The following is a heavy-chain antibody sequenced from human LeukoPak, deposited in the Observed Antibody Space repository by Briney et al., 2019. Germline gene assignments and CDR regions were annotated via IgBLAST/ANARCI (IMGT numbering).Heavy chain of an antibody. Sequence: GGSLRLSCAASGFTFSSYWMSWVRQAPGKGLEWVANIKQDGSEKYYVDSVKGRFTISRDNAKNSVYLQMNSLRAEDTAVYYCARDPAIDYDILTGYYRDYYFDYWGQGTLVTVSS. CDR3: ARDPAIDYDILTGYYRDYYFDY. J-gene: IGHJ4*02. CDR2: IKQDGSEK. CDR1: GFTFSSYW. D-gene: IGHD3-9*01. V-gene: IGHV3-7*01.